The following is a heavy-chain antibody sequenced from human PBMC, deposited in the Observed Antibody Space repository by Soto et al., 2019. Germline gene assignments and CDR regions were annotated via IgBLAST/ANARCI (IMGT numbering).Heavy chain of an antibody. CDR2: IYYSGST. V-gene: IGHV4-59*01. Sequence: PSETLSLTCTFSVGSIISYYWSWIRQPPGKGLEWIGYIYYSGSTNYNPSLKSRVTISVDTSKNQFSLKLSSVTAADTAVYYCAGSSSSTLFDYWGQGTLVTVSS. J-gene: IGHJ4*02. CDR1: VGSIISYY. D-gene: IGHD6-6*01. CDR3: AGSSSSTLFDY.